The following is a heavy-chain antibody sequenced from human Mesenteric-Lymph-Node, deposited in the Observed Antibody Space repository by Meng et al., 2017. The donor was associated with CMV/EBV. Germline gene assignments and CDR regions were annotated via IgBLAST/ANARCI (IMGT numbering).Heavy chain of an antibody. V-gene: IGHV3-23*01. CDR3: ARRGRDGSFYYFDY. D-gene: IGHD5-24*01. J-gene: IGHJ4*02. CDR1: GFTFSSSW. CDR2: ISGSGGST. Sequence: GGSLRLSCAASGFTFSSSWMHWVRQAPGEGLKWVSAISGSGGSTHYAHSVKGRFTISRDNSKDTLYLQMNSLRVEDTAVYYCARRGRDGSFYYFDYWGQGALVTVSS.